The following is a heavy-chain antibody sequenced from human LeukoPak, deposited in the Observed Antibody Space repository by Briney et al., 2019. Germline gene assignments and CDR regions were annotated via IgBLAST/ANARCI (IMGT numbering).Heavy chain of an antibody. Sequence: GGSLRLSCAASGFTFSSYAMSWVRQAPGKGLEWVSAISGSGGSTYYADSVKGRFTISRDNSKNTLYLQMNSLRAEDTAVYYCAKVRPTYYYDSSGYPSRYSYFDYWGQGTLVTVSS. CDR2: ISGSGGST. CDR1: GFTFSSYA. V-gene: IGHV3-23*01. J-gene: IGHJ4*02. CDR3: AKVRPTYYYDSSGYPSRYSYFDY. D-gene: IGHD3-22*01.